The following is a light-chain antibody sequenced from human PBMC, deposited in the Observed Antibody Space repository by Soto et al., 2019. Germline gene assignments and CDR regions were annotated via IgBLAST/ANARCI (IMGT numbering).Light chain of an antibody. J-gene: IGLJ2*01. V-gene: IGLV2-8*01. CDR2: EVS. CDR1: RSDVGGYYN. Sequence: QSALTQPPSASGSPGRSVTSSCTGTRSDVGGYYNVSWYQQLPGKAPKVMIYEVSKRPSGVPDRFSGSKSGNTASLTVSGPQAGDEADCYCTSYVANSSFVFGGGPKLTVL. CDR3: TSYVANSSFV.